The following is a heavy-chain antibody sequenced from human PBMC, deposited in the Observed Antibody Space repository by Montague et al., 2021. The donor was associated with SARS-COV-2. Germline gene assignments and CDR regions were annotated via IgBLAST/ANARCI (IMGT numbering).Heavy chain of an antibody. CDR2: INHSGST. J-gene: IGHJ6*02. V-gene: IGHV4-34*01. CDR1: GGSFSGYY. Sequence: SETLSLTCAVYGGSFSGYYWSWIRQPPGKGLEWIGEINHSGSTNYNPSLKSRVTISVDTSKNQFSLKLSSVTAADTAVYYCARGGTVTTFYYYYYGMDGWGQGTTVTVSS. D-gene: IGHD4-17*01. CDR3: ARGGTVTTFYYYYYGMDG.